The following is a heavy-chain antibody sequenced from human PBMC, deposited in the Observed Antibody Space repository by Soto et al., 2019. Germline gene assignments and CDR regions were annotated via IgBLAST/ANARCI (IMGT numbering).Heavy chain of an antibody. J-gene: IGHJ6*02. V-gene: IGHV3-74*01. Sequence: GGSLRLSCAASGLTFSSYWMHWVRQAPGKGLVWVSRINSDGSSTSYADSVKGRFTISRDNAKNTLYLQMNSLRAEDTAVYYCASQPARQYYYGMDVWGQGTTVTVSS. CDR1: GLTFSSYW. D-gene: IGHD2-2*01. CDR2: INSDGSST. CDR3: ASQPARQYYYGMDV.